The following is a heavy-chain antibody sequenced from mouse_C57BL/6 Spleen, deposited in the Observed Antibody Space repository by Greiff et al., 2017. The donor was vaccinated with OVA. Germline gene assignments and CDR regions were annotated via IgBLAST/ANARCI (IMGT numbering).Heavy chain of an antibody. J-gene: IGHJ1*03. CDR2: IYPGDGDT. CDR1: GYAFSSYW. V-gene: IGHV1-80*01. CDR3: ARRRSLRPDWYFDV. Sequence: QVQLQQSGAELVKPGASVKISCKASGYAFSSYWMNWVKQRPGKGLEWIGQIYPGDGDTNYNGKFKGKATLTADKSSSTAYMQLSSRTSEDAAVYCCARRRSLRPDWYFDVWGTGATVTASS. D-gene: IGHD1-2*01.